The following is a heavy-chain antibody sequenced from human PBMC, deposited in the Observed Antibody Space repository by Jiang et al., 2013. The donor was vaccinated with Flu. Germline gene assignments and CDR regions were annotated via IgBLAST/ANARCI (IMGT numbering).Heavy chain of an antibody. Sequence: SGSGLVKPSETLSLTCTVSGGSISSYYWSWIRQPPGKGLEWIGYIYYSGSTNYNPSLKSRVTISVDTSKNQFSLKLSSVTAADTAVYYCASWIQPGWFDPWGQGTLVTVSS. CDR1: GGSISSYY. CDR3: ASWIQPGWFDP. J-gene: IGHJ5*02. V-gene: IGHV4-59*01. CDR2: IYYSGST. D-gene: IGHD5-18*01.